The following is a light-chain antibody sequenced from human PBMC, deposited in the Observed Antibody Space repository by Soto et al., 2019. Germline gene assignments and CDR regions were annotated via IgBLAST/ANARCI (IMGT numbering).Light chain of an antibody. CDR3: QQYGSSQS. Sequence: EIVLTQSPGTLSLSPGERATLSCRASQSVSSSYLAWYQQKPGQGTRLLIYGAPSRATGIPDRFSGSGSGTVFTLTISRLEPEEFAVYYCQQYGSSQSFGQGTKVEIK. V-gene: IGKV3-20*01. CDR2: GAP. J-gene: IGKJ1*01. CDR1: QSVSSSY.